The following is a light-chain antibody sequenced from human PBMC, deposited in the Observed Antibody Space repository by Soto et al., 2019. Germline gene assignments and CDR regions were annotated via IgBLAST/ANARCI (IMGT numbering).Light chain of an antibody. CDR2: GNS. Sequence: QSVLTQPPSVSGAPGQRVTISCTGSSSNIGAGYDVHWYQQLPGTAPKLLIYGNSNPPSGVPDRFSGSKSGTSASLAITGLQAEDEADYYCQAYDSVVFGGGTKLTVL. J-gene: IGLJ2*01. V-gene: IGLV1-40*01. CDR3: QAYDSVV. CDR1: SSNIGAGYD.